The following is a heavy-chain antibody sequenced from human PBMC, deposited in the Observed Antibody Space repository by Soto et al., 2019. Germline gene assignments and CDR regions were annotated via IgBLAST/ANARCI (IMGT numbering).Heavy chain of an antibody. CDR2: IRYDGTKK. Sequence: QVQLVESGGGVVQSGRSLTLSCAASGFSLRTYGIHWIRRAPGKGLEWVAFIRYDGTKKFYANSMKGRSTISKDNSNNILYLQMSGLRAEDTAVYYCARDVVTAVAGSVNWFDPWGRGTLVTVSS. CDR3: ARDVVTAVAGSVNWFDP. CDR1: GFSLRTYG. D-gene: IGHD6-19*01. V-gene: IGHV3-33*01. J-gene: IGHJ5*02.